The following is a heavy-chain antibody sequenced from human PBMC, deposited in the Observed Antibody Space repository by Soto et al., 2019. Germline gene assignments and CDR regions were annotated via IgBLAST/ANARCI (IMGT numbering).Heavy chain of an antibody. V-gene: IGHV1-18*01. CDR2: ISAYNGNT. Sequence: GASVKVSCKASGYTFTSYGISWVRQAPGQGLEWMGWISAYNGNTNYAQKLQGRVTMTTDTSTSTAYMELRSLRSDDTAVYYCARVALLAVAGAFDIWGQGTMVTVSS. D-gene: IGHD6-19*01. CDR3: ARVALLAVAGAFDI. CDR1: GYTFTSYG. J-gene: IGHJ3*02.